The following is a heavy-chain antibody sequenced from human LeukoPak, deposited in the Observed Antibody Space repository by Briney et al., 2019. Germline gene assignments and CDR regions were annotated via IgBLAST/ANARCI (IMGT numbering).Heavy chain of an antibody. D-gene: IGHD3-10*01. CDR3: ARETPGYYYGSGSYNRAFDI. J-gene: IGHJ3*02. V-gene: IGHV4-34*01. Sequence: TSETLSLTCAVYGGSFSGYYWSWIRQPPGKGLEWIGEINHSGSTNYNPSLKSRVTISVDTSKNQFSLKLSSVTAADTAVYYCARETPGYYYGSGSYNRAFDIWGQGTMVTVSS. CDR1: GGSFSGYY. CDR2: INHSGST.